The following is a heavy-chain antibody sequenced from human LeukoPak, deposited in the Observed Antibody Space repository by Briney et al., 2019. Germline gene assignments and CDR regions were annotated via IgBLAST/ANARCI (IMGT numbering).Heavy chain of an antibody. CDR2: ISSSSSYI. V-gene: IGHV3-21*01. J-gene: IGHJ4*02. CDR1: GFTFRIFR. CDR3: ARATVATNGGRDY. Sequence: GGSLRLSCAASGFTFRIFRMNWARHAPGKGLEWVSSISSSSSYIYYADSVKGRFTISRDNAKNSLYLQMNSLRAEDTAVYYCARATVATNGGRDYWGQGTLVTVSS. D-gene: IGHD5-12*01.